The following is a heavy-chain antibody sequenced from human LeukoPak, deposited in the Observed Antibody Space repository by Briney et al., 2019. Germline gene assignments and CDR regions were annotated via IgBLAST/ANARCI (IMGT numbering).Heavy chain of an antibody. CDR3: ARQSMVRGVKGAFDI. J-gene: IGHJ3*02. CDR1: GFTFDDYA. V-gene: IGHV3-9*01. D-gene: IGHD3-10*01. Sequence: GGSPRLSCAASGFTFDDYAMHWVRQAPGKGLEWVSGISWNSGSIGYADSVKGRFTISRDNAKNSLYLQMNSLRAEDTAVYYCARQSMVRGVKGAFDIWGQGTMVTVSS. CDR2: ISWNSGSI.